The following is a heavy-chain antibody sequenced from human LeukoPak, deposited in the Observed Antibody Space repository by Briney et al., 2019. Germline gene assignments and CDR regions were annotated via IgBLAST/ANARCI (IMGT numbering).Heavy chain of an antibody. CDR1: GGTFSSYA. D-gene: IGHD2-15*01. Sequence: SVKVSCKASGGTFSSYAISWVRQAPGQGLEWMGGIIPIFGTANYAQKFQGRVTITADESTSTAYMELTSLRSEDTAVYYCARDQSRDIRVDFDYWGQGTLVTVSS. V-gene: IGHV1-69*13. CDR3: ARDQSRDIRVDFDY. CDR2: IIPIFGTA. J-gene: IGHJ4*02.